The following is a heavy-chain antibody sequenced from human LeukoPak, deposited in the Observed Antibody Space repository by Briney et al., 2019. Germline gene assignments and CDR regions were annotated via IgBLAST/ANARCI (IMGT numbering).Heavy chain of an antibody. D-gene: IGHD3-10*01. CDR2: IYSGGST. CDR3: ARDELDDAFDI. Sequence: GGSLRLSCAASGFTFSSYAMSWVRQAPGKGLEWVSVIYSGGSTYYADSVKGRFTISRDNSKNTLYLQMNSLRAEDTAVYYCARDELDDAFDIWGQGTMVTVSS. V-gene: IGHV3-66*01. CDR1: GFTFSSYA. J-gene: IGHJ3*02.